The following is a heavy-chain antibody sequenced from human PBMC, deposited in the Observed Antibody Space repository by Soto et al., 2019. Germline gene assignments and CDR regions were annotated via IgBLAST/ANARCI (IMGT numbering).Heavy chain of an antibody. CDR2: VNHSGIT. V-gene: IGHV4-34*10. J-gene: IGHJ4*02. CDR1: GGSFSDYY. D-gene: IGHD1-26*01. Sequence: SETLSLTCAVYGGSFSDYYWTWIRQTPGKGLEWIGEVNHSGITNYKPSLKSRVTISVDTSKNQFSLKVSSATAADTAVYYCSIYSSRSYRRSSFYYWARGALVTVSS. CDR3: SIYSSRSYRRSSFYY.